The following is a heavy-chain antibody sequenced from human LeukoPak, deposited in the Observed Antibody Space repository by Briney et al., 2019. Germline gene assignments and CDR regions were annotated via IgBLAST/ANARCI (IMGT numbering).Heavy chain of an antibody. J-gene: IGHJ6*03. D-gene: IGHD1-26*01. CDR3: ARQDALGKFPPPYYLDV. CDR2: ISETGST. V-gene: IGHV4-59*08. CDR1: GGSFRSYN. Sequence: SETLSLTCAVSGGSFRSYNWNWIRQPPGKGLEWIGYISETGSTNYNSSLENRVTLSLDTSKSQISLNLRSATVADTAVYYCARQDALGKFPPPYYLDVWGKGTTVIVS.